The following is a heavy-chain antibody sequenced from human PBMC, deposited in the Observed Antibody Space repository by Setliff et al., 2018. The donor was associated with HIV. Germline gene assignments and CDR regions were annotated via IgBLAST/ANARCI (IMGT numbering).Heavy chain of an antibody. Sequence: ASVKVSCKASGYTFTSYGISWVRQAPGQGLERMGWISAYNGNTNYAQKLQGRVTMTTDTSTSTAYMELRGQRSDDTAVYYCARDAHSSSWYKKWFDPWVQRTLGTVAS. CDR3: ARDAHSSSWYKKWFDP. CDR1: GYTFTSYG. V-gene: IGHV1-18*01. CDR2: ISAYNGNT. D-gene: IGHD6-13*01. J-gene: IGHJ5*02.